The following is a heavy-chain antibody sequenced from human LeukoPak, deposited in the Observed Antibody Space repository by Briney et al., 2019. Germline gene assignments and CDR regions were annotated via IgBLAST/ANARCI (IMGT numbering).Heavy chain of an antibody. Sequence: PGGSLRLSCAASGFTFNSYAMHWVRQAPGKGLEWVAVISYDGSNKYYADSVKGRFTISRDNSKNTLYLQMNSLRAEDMALYYCAKALYGRDAFDIWGQGTMVTVSS. V-gene: IGHV3-30-3*01. CDR2: ISYDGSNK. CDR3: AKALYGRDAFDI. D-gene: IGHD2-2*02. CDR1: GFTFNSYA. J-gene: IGHJ3*02.